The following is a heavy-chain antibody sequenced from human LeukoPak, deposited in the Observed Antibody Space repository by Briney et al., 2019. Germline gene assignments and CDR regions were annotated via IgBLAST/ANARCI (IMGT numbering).Heavy chain of an antibody. CDR2: INPSGGST. CDR1: GYTFTSYY. Sequence: ASVKVSCKASGYTFTSYYMHWVRQAPGQGLEWMGIINPSGGSTSYAQKFQGRVTITADKSTSTAYMELSSLRSEDTAVYYCARGEYYYDSSGYYYVAWFDPWGQGTLVTVSS. J-gene: IGHJ5*02. V-gene: IGHV1-46*01. CDR3: ARGEYYYDSSGYYYVAWFDP. D-gene: IGHD3-22*01.